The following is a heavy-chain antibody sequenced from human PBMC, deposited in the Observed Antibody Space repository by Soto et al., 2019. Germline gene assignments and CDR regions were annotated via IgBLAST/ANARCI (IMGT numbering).Heavy chain of an antibody. CDR3: ARDLDSRSTDLEQSYYGMDV. CDR1: GGTFSSYA. Sequence: QVQLVQSGAEVKKPGSSVKVSCKASGGTFSSYAISWVRQAPGQGLEWMGGIIPIFGTANYAQKFQGRVTITADESTSTAYMELSSLRSEDTAVYYCARDLDSRSTDLEQSYYGMDVWGQGTTVTVSS. V-gene: IGHV1-69*12. CDR2: IIPIFGTA. D-gene: IGHD6-6*01. J-gene: IGHJ6*02.